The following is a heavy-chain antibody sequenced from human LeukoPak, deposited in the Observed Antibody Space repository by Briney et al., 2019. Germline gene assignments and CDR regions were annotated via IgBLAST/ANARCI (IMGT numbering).Heavy chain of an antibody. Sequence: GGSLRLSCAASGFTFSNAWMSWVRQAPGKGLEWVGRIKSKTDGGTTDYAAPVKGRFTISRDDSKNTLYLQMNSLKTEDTAVYYCTVASDILTGYSTETFDYWGQGTLVTVSS. V-gene: IGHV3-15*01. CDR3: TVASDILTGYSTETFDY. J-gene: IGHJ4*02. CDR2: IKSKTDGGTT. CDR1: GFTFSNAW. D-gene: IGHD3-9*01.